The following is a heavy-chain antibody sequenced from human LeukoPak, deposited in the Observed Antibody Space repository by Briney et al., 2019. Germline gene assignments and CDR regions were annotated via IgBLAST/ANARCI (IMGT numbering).Heavy chain of an antibody. CDR1: SGSISSSNYY. CDR3: ARDGCGGSCFHYYYYYMDV. Sequence: PSETLSLTCTVSSGSISSSNYYWSWIRQPAGGGLEWIGRISTIGITNYNPSLISRVTISIDTSKNQLSLKLSSVTAADPAVYYCARDGCGGSCFHYYYYYMDVWGKGTTVTISS. CDR2: ISTIGIT. V-gene: IGHV4-61*02. D-gene: IGHD2-15*01. J-gene: IGHJ6*03.